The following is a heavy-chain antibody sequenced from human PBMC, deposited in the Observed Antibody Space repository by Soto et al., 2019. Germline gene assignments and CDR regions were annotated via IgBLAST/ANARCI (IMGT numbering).Heavy chain of an antibody. D-gene: IGHD3-10*01. Sequence: PGGSLRLSCAASGFTFSSYAMSWVRQAPGKGLEWVSAISASGGSTYYADSVKGRFTISRDNSKNTLYLQMNSLRAEDTAVYYCAKDLGGYYGPVGWFDPWGQGTLVTVSS. CDR1: GFTFSSYA. CDR3: AKDLGGYYGPVGWFDP. J-gene: IGHJ5*02. V-gene: IGHV3-23*01. CDR2: ISASGGST.